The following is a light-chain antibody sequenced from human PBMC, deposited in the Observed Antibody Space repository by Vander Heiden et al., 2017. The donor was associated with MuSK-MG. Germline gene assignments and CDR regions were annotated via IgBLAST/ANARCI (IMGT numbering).Light chain of an antibody. CDR1: QSVHSNY. CDR2: GAS. CDR3: QQYGSSPET. V-gene: IGKV3-20*01. Sequence: ELVLTHSPGTLSLSPGDRATLSCRATQSVHSNYLAWYQQKPGQAPRLLVYGASSTATGIPDRFSGSGSGTDFTLTISRLEPEDFAVYYCQQYGSSPETFGQGTKLEIK. J-gene: IGKJ2*01.